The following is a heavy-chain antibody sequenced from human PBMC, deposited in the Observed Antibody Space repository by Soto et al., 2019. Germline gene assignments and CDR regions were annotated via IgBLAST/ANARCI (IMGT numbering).Heavy chain of an antibody. D-gene: IGHD6-6*01. J-gene: IGHJ4*02. CDR1: GYTFTNYA. CDR3: ARGYSSSSYFDY. Sequence: QVQLVQSGAEVKEPGASVKVSCKASGYTFTNYAMHWVRQAPGQGLEWMGWINAGNANTKSSQKFQGRVTITRDTSASTAYMELSSLTSADTAVYFCARGYSSSSYFDYWGQGTLVTVSS. CDR2: INAGNANT. V-gene: IGHV1-3*01.